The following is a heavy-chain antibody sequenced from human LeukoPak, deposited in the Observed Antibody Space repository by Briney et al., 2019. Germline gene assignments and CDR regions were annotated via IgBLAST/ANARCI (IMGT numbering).Heavy chain of an antibody. V-gene: IGHV4-59*02. CDR3: ARVTGYIVEDYFDY. J-gene: IGHJ4*02. Sequence: SETLSLTCAVSGGSVTSYYWSWVRQVPGKGLEWIGYIYYSGSTNYNPSLKSRVTISVDTSKNQFSLRLSSVTAADTAVYYCARVTGYIVEDYFDYWGQGTLVTVSS. D-gene: IGHD3-22*01. CDR1: GGSVTSYY. CDR2: IYYSGST.